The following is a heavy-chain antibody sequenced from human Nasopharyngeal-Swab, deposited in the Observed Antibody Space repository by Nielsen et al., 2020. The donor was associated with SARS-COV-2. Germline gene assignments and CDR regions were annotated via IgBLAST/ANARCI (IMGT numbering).Heavy chain of an antibody. D-gene: IGHD5-24*01. J-gene: IGHJ4*02. Sequence: SETLSLTCAVYGWSSSGYYWSWSRQPPGKGLEWIGEINHSGSTNYNPSLTSRLSISLDTSTNQCSLELSSVTAADTAVYYYAKERYGLFDFWGQGILVTVSS. CDR1: GWSSSGYY. CDR2: INHSGST. CDR3: AKERYGLFDF. V-gene: IGHV4-34*01.